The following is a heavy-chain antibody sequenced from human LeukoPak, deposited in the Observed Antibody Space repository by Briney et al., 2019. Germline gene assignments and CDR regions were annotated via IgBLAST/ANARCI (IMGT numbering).Heavy chain of an antibody. V-gene: IGHV4-39*07. CDR3: ARKLSGSYAFDY. CDR1: GGSISSSSYY. Sequence: SETLSLTCTVSGGSISSSSYYWGWIRQPPGKGLEWIGSIYYSGSTYYNPSLKSRVTISVDTSKNRFSLKLSSVTAADTAVYYCARKLSGSYAFDYWGQGTLVTVSS. CDR2: IYYSGST. J-gene: IGHJ4*02. D-gene: IGHD1-26*01.